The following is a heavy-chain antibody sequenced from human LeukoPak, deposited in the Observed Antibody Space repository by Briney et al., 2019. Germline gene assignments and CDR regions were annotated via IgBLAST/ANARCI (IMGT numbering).Heavy chain of an antibody. CDR1: GGSIGSHF. Sequence: SETLSLTCTVSGGSIGSHFWSWIRQAPGNGLEWIGYIYYSGSTNYNPSLKSRVTISVDTSKNQFSLKLSSVTAADTAVYYCARAHPNDDAFDIWGQGTMVTVSS. J-gene: IGHJ3*02. D-gene: IGHD1-1*01. CDR2: IYYSGST. V-gene: IGHV4-59*11. CDR3: ARAHPNDDAFDI.